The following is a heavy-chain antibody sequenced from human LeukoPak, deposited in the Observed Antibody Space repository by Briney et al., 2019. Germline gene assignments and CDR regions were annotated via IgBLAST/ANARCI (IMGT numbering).Heavy chain of an antibody. CDR3: ARVYCSGGTCSFDY. CDR1: GGSISSSSYN. Sequence: SETLSLTCNVSGGSISSSSYNWGWIRQPPGKPLEWIGSVYYSGGTYYNPSLKSRVTISVDTSKNQFSLILNSVTAADTAVYYCARVYCSGGTCSFDYWGQGTLVTVSS. CDR2: VYYSGGT. D-gene: IGHD2-15*01. V-gene: IGHV4-39*01. J-gene: IGHJ4*02.